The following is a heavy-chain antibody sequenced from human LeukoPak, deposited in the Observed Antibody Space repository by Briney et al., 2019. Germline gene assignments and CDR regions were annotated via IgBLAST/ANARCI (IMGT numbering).Heavy chain of an antibody. V-gene: IGHV3-21*01. Sequence: PGGSLRLSCVASGFSFSSHPMNWVRQAPGKGLEWVSSISSSGDYIDYADSVKGRFTISRDNAKNSLYLQMNSLRAEDTAVYYCARVSRPFYEISRGVNSGYFDYWGQGTLVTVSS. D-gene: IGHD3-10*01. CDR3: ARVSRPFYEISRGVNSGYFDY. J-gene: IGHJ4*02. CDR1: GFSFSSHP. CDR2: ISSSGDYI.